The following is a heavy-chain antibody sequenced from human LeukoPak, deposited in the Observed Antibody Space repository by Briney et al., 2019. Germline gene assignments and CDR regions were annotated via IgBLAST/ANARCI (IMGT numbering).Heavy chain of an antibody. J-gene: IGHJ4*02. CDR2: IWYDGTKK. V-gene: IGHV3-33*01. CDR3: ARAGGYSYGYVGY. D-gene: IGHD5-18*01. CDR1: GFTFSSYA. Sequence: GGSLRLSCAASGFTFSSYAMHWVRQAPGKGLEWVAVIWYDGTKKYYADSVKGRFTISRDNAKNSLYLQMNSLRAEDTAVYYCARAGGYSYGYVGYWGQGTLVTVSS.